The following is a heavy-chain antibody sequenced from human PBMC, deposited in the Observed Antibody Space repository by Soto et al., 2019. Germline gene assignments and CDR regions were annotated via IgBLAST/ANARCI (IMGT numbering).Heavy chain of an antibody. CDR3: ARGLTAGVFYDHTWGGYLPKTYGLDV. D-gene: IGHD3-16*02. CDR2: IKQDGSEQ. V-gene: IGHV3-7*01. CDR1: GFTFNSYW. J-gene: IGHJ6*02. Sequence: EVQLVESGGGLVQPRGSVRLACAASGFTFNSYWMNWVRQAPGKGLEWVANIKQDGSEQYFVDSVRGRFSVSRDNANNLMYLEMSSLRVEDTAVYYCARGLTAGVFYDHTWGGYLPKTYGLDVWGQGTAVTVSS.